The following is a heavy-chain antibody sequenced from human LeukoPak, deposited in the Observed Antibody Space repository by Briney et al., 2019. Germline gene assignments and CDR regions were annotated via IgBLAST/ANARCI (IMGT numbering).Heavy chain of an antibody. J-gene: IGHJ4*02. CDR2: INPNSGGT. CDR1: GYSFTGYY. D-gene: IGHD6-19*01. V-gene: IGHV1-2*02. CDR3: ARVGDQWLATGFFDY. Sequence: ASVKVSCKASGYSFTGYYMQWVRQAPGQGLEWMGWINPNSGGTNYAQKLQGRVTMTTDTSTSTAYMELRSLRSDDTAVYYCARVGDQWLATGFFDYWGQGTLVTVSS.